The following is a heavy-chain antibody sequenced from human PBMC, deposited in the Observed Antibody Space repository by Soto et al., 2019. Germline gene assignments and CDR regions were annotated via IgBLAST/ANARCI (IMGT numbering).Heavy chain of an antibody. CDR3: ATTTNYGDYGGAFVI. D-gene: IGHD4-17*01. V-gene: IGHV4-34*01. CDR2: INHSGST. J-gene: IGHJ3*02. Sequence: SETLSLTCGVYGGSFSGYYWTWIRQPPGKGLEWIGEINHSGSTNYDPSLKSRLTISVDTSKNQFSLRLSSVTAADTAVYYCATTTNYGDYGGAFVIWGQGTMVTVSS. CDR1: GGSFSGYY.